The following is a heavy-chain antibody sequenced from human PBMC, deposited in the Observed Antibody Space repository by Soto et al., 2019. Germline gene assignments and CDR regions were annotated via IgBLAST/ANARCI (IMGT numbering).Heavy chain of an antibody. CDR2: IIPILGIA. CDR1: GGTFSSYT. D-gene: IGHD1-26*01. CDR3: ARSPPIFLGGAIRDYFDY. J-gene: IGHJ4*02. Sequence: ASVKVSCKASGGTFSSYTISWVRQAPGQGLEWMGRIIPILGIANYAQKFQGRVTITADKSTSTAYMELSSLRSEDTAVYYCARSPPIFLGGAIRDYFDYWGQGTLAT. V-gene: IGHV1-69*02.